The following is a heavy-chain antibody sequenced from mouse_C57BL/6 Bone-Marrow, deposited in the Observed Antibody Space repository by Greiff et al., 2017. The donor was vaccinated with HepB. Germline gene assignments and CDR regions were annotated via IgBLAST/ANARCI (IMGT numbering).Heavy chain of an antibody. J-gene: IGHJ3*01. Sequence: QVHVKQPGAELVKPGASVKLSCKASGYTFTSYWMHWVKQRPGQGLEWIGMIHPNSGSTNYNEKFKSKATLTVDKSSSTAYMQLSSLTSEDSAVYYCARGYDGYYLFAYWGQGTLVTVSA. CDR2: IHPNSGST. V-gene: IGHV1-64*01. D-gene: IGHD2-3*01. CDR3: ARGYDGYYLFAY. CDR1: GYTFTSYW.